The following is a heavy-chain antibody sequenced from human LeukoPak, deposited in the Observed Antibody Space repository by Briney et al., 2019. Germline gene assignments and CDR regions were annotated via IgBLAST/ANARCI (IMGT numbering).Heavy chain of an antibody. CDR2: ISWNSGSI. CDR1: GFTFDDYA. Sequence: PGRSLRLSCAASGFTFDDYAMHWVRQAPGKGLEWVSGISWNSGSIGYADSVKGRFTISRDNAKNSLYLQMNSLRAEDTALYYCAKDRGSGWNSPVEYFQHWGQGTLVTVSS. J-gene: IGHJ1*01. D-gene: IGHD6-19*01. CDR3: AKDRGSGWNSPVEYFQH. V-gene: IGHV3-9*01.